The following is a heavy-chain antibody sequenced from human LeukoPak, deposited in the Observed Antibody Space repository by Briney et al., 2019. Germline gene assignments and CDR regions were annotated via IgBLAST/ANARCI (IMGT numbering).Heavy chain of an antibody. D-gene: IGHD3-3*01. CDR1: GGSFSGYY. J-gene: IGHJ5*02. CDR2: INHSGST. CDR3: ARGKPSVRFLEWLSPNWFDP. Sequence: AETLSLTCAVYGGSFSGYYWSWIRQPPGKGLEWIGEINHSGSTNYNPSLKSRVTISADTSKNQFSLKLSSVTAADTAVYYCARGKPSVRFLEWLSPNWFDPWGQGTLVTVSS. V-gene: IGHV4-34*01.